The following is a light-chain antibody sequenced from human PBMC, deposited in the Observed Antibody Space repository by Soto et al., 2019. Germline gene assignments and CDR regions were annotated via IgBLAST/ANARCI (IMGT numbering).Light chain of an antibody. J-gene: IGKJ5*01. CDR2: GAS. CDR1: QSVSSN. Sequence: EIVMTQSPATLSVSPGERATLSCRASQSVSSNLAWYQQKPGQAPRLLIYGASTRATGSPARFSGSGSGTEFTLTISSLQSEDFAVYHCQQYNNWPPITFGQGTRLEIK. V-gene: IGKV3-15*01. CDR3: QQYNNWPPIT.